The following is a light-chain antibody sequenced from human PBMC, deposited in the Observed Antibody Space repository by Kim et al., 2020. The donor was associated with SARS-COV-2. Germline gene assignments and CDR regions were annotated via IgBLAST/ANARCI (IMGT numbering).Light chain of an antibody. J-gene: IGKJ4*01. Sequence: DIQMTQSPSSLSASVGDRVTITCRASQGIRHDLGWYQQEPGKAPKRLIYAASSLRSGVPSRFSGSGSGTEFTLPISSLQPVAFATYYRLQYNSYPLTFGGGTKVDIK. CDR1: QGIRHD. V-gene: IGKV1-17*01. CDR3: LQYNSYPLT. CDR2: AAS.